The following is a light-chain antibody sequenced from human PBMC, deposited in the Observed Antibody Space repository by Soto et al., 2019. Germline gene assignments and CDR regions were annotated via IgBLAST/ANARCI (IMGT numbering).Light chain of an antibody. Sequence: QSVLTQPPSASGSPGQSVTISCTGTKSDIGVYDFVSWYQQHPGKAPRLIIYEVVQRPSGVPDRFSGSKSGNTASLTVSGLQAADEADYYCAAWDDSLNGRVFGTGTKLTVL. CDR3: AAWDDSLNGRV. J-gene: IGLJ1*01. V-gene: IGLV2-8*01. CDR2: EVV. CDR1: KSDIGVYDF.